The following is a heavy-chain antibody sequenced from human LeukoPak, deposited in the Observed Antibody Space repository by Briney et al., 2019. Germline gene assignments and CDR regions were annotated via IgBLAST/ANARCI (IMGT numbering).Heavy chain of an antibody. CDR2: IWYDGSNK. Sequence: PGRSLRLSCAASGFTFSSYGMHWVRQAPGKGLEWVAVIWYDGSNKYYADSVKGRFTISRDNSKNTLYLQMNSLRAEDTAVYYCARQQTNYYGSGSCYSGQNWFDPWGQGTLVTVSS. V-gene: IGHV3-33*01. J-gene: IGHJ5*02. CDR3: ARQQTNYYGSGSCYSGQNWFDP. CDR1: GFTFSSYG. D-gene: IGHD3-10*01.